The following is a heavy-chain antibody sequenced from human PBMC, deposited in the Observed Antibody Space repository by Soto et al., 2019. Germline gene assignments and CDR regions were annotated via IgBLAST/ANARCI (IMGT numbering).Heavy chain of an antibody. V-gene: IGHV3-23*01. Sequence: PGGSLRLSCAASGFTFSSYGMSWYRQSPGKGLEWLSDISGGGDLTRYADSVKGRFAISRDNSKNTLFLEMSSLRVEDTALYYWAKDQLPDIMAAAGFWGQGTLVTVSS. CDR1: GFTFSSYG. J-gene: IGHJ4*02. CDR2: ISGGGDLT. CDR3: AKDQLPDIMAAAGF. D-gene: IGHD6-13*01.